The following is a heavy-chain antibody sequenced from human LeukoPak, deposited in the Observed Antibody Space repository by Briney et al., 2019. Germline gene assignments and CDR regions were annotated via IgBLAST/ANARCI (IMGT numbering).Heavy chain of an antibody. Sequence: SETLSLTCTVSGGSVSSGSYYWSWIRQPPGKGLEWIGYMYYSGSTSYNPSLKSRVTISVDTSKNQFSLKLSSVAAADTAVYYCARLGAAAGEFDYWGQGTLVTVSS. V-gene: IGHV4-61*01. J-gene: IGHJ4*02. CDR1: GGSVSSGSYY. CDR2: MYYSGST. CDR3: ARLGAAAGEFDY. D-gene: IGHD6-13*01.